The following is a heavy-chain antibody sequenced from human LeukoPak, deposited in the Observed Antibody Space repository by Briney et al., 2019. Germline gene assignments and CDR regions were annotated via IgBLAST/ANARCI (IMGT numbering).Heavy chain of an antibody. CDR3: ARGGAATGRFEY. D-gene: IGHD1-26*01. Sequence: PGGSLRLSCAASGFTFSSYEMNWVRQAPGKGLEWVSYISSSGSTIYYADSVKGRFTISRDNAKNSLYLQMNSLRAEDTAVYYCARGGAATGRFEYWGQGTLVTVSS. CDR1: GFTFSSYE. CDR2: ISSSGSTI. V-gene: IGHV3-48*03. J-gene: IGHJ4*02.